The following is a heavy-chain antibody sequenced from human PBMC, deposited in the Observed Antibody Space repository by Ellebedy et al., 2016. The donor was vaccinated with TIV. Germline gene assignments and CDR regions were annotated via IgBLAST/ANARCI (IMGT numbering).Heavy chain of an antibody. CDR2: VNLNDGST. J-gene: IGHJ4*02. Sequence: ASVKVSCKASGYFFTNHYLHWVRQAPGQGLEWMGIVNLNDGSTSYAQKFQERVTMARDTSTSTIYMELNNLRSYDTAIYYCAREGFSISFLDYWGPGTEVTVSS. CDR1: GYFFTNHY. V-gene: IGHV1-46*01. CDR3: AREGFSISFLDY.